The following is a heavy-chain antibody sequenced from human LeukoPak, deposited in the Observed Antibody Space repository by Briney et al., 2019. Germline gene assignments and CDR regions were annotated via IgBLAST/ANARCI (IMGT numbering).Heavy chain of an antibody. V-gene: IGHV3-23*01. Sequence: PGGSLRLSCAASGSTFSDYGMSWVRQAPGKGLEWVSAISGSGGTTYYADSVKGRFTISRDNSKNTLYLQMNSLRAEDTAVYYCAKGYSVVVPAAMLDYWGQGTLVTVSS. J-gene: IGHJ4*02. CDR3: AKGYSVVVPAAMLDY. D-gene: IGHD2-2*01. CDR2: ISGSGGTT. CDR1: GSTFSDYG.